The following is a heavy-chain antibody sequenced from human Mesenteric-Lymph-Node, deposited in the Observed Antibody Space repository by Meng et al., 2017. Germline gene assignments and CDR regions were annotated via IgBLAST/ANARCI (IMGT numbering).Heavy chain of an antibody. CDR1: GASVSSNNVA. D-gene: IGHD6-19*01. CDR2: TYYRSKWYN. CDR3: AREERYSSGWYVY. J-gene: IGHJ4*02. V-gene: IGHV6-1*01. Sequence: QVRLQQSGPGSVKPSQTLSLTCAVFGASVSSNNVAYNWIRQSPSRGLEWLGRTYYRSKWYNDYAVSVKSRITINPDTSKNQFSLQLNSVTPEDTAVYYCAREERYSSGWYVYWGQGTLVTVSS.